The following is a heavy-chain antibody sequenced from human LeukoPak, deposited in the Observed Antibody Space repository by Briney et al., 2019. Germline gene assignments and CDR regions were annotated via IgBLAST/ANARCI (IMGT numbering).Heavy chain of an antibody. V-gene: IGHV1-18*01. CDR2: ISAYNGNT. CDR1: GYTFTSYG. CDR3: ARDLFQGYYYGSGVFGD. Sequence: ASVKVSCKASGYTFTSYGISWVRQAPGQGLEWMGRISAYNGNTNYAQKLQGRVTMTTDTSTSTAYMELRSLRSDDTAVYYCARDLFQGYYYGSGVFGDWGQGTLVTVSS. J-gene: IGHJ4*02. D-gene: IGHD3-10*01.